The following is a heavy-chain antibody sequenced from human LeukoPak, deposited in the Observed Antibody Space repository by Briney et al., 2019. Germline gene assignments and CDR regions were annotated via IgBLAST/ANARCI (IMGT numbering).Heavy chain of an antibody. D-gene: IGHD2-2*01. V-gene: IGHV1-2*02. CDR2: VNPNSGGT. CDR1: GYTFTGYY. Sequence: GASVKVSCKASGYTFTGYYMHWVRQAAGQGLEWMGWVNPNSGGTNYAQKFQGRVTMTRDTSISTAYMELSRLRSDDTAVYYCAREPRVGFSRSFGYWGQGTLVTVSS. J-gene: IGHJ4*02. CDR3: AREPRVGFSRSFGY.